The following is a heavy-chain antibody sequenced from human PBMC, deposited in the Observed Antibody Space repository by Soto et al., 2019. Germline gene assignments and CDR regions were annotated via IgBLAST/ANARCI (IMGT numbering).Heavy chain of an antibody. J-gene: IGHJ3*02. V-gene: IGHV4-4*02. CDR3: ARGSSFRGDFDI. Sequence: LSLTCGVSGGSVISSSWWTWVRQSPGKGLEWIGEIYHAGSPNYNPSFQSRISISLDESKNTFSLRLTSVTAADAAIYYCARGSSFRGDFDIWGQGTTGTVS. D-gene: IGHD2-21*01. CDR1: GGSVISSSW. CDR2: IYHAGSP.